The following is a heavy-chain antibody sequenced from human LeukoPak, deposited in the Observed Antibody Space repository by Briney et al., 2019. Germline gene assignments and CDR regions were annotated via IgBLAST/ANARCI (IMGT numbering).Heavy chain of an antibody. CDR3: TVGATTSRDAFDI. D-gene: IGHD3-16*01. V-gene: IGHV5-51*01. J-gene: IGHJ3*02. CDR1: GYSFTSYW. CDR2: IYPSDSDT. Sequence: GESLKISCKGSGYSFTSYWIGWVRQMPGKGLEWMGIIYPSDSDTRYSPPFRGQVTISADKSISTAYLQWSSLKASDTAMYYCTVGATTSRDAFDIWGQGTMVTVSS.